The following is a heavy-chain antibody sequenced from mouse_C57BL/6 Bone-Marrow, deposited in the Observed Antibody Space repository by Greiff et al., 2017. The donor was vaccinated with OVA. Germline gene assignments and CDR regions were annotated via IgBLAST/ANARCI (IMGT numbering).Heavy chain of an antibody. D-gene: IGHD2-3*01. J-gene: IGHJ3*01. CDR3: ARDYIYDGYYWCAY. CDR1: GFTFSSYA. V-gene: IGHV5S21*01. Sequence: EVQGVESGEGLVKPGGSLKLSCAASGFTFSSYAMSWVRQTPEKRLEWVAYISSGGDYVYYADTVKGRVTISRDNARNTLSLQMSSLKSEDTAMYNRARDYIYDGYYWCAYWGQGTLVTVSA. CDR2: ISSGGDYV.